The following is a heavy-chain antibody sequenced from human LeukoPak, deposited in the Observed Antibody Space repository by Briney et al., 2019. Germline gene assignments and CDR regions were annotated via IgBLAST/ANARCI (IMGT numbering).Heavy chain of an antibody. V-gene: IGHV4-59*08. CDR2: IYYSGST. CDR3: ARTLQRPIAAAGTRWFDP. J-gene: IGHJ5*02. CDR1: GGPMSSYY. D-gene: IGHD6-13*01. Sequence: SETLSLTCYVSGGPMSSYYCSWIRQPPGKGLEWIGYIYYSGSTNYNPSLKSRVTISVDTSKNQFSLKLSSVTAADTAVYYCARTLQRPIAAAGTRWFDPWGQGTLVTVSS.